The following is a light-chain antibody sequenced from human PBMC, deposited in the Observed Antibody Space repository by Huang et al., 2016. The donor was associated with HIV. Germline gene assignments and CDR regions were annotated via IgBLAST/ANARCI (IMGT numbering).Light chain of an antibody. Sequence: EIVLTQSPATLSVSPGERATLSCRASQSINSNVAWYQQKYGQAPRRLISGAPNRSSGIPARFSGSGSRTEFTLTISSLQSEDFAVYYCQQYYHWPQTFGQGTKVEIK. V-gene: IGKV3-15*01. CDR1: QSINSN. CDR2: GAP. J-gene: IGKJ1*01. CDR3: QQYYHWPQT.